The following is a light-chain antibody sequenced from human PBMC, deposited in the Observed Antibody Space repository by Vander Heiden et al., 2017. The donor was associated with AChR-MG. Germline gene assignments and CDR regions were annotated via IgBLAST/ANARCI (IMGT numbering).Light chain of an antibody. CDR1: KRGNRVY. J-gene: IGKJ5*01. CDR2: DTF. V-gene: IGKV3D-20*01. Sequence: EIVLTQSPATLSFSPGESATLSCEAGKRGNRVYLVWFQQKPGLAPKVLIYDTFNRATGIPDRFSGSGSGTDFTLTISRLEPEDFAVYYCRQYDSSPVTFGQGTRVEIK. CDR3: RQYDSSPVT.